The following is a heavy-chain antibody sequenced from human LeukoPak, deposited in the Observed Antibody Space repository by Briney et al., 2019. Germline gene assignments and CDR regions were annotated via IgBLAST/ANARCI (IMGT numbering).Heavy chain of an antibody. V-gene: IGHV4-59*08. D-gene: IGHD6-19*01. J-gene: IGHJ3*02. CDR2: MYYSGST. Sequence: PSETLSLTCTVSGGSISGHYWSWIRQPPGKGLEWIGYMYYSGSTNYNPSLKSRVTISVDMSKNQFSLKLSSVTAADTAVYYCARPSSSSGWYYDAFDIWGQGTMVSVSS. CDR1: GGSISGHY. CDR3: ARPSSSSGWYYDAFDI.